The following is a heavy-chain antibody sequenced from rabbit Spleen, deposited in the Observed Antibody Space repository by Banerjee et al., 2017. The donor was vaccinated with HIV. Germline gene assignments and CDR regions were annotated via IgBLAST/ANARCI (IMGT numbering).Heavy chain of an antibody. J-gene: IGHJ6*01. Sequence: QSLEESGGGLVKPGGTLTLTCTVSGFSFTDRDVMCWVRQAPGKGLKWIACINMVTGKSVYASWAKGRFIMSRASSTKVTLQMTTLTAADTATYFCARDAGTSFSTYGMDLWAQAPWSPS. V-gene: IGHV1S40*01. CDR1: GFSFTDRDV. CDR2: INMVTGKS. D-gene: IGHD8-1*01. CDR3: ARDAGTSFSTYGMDL.